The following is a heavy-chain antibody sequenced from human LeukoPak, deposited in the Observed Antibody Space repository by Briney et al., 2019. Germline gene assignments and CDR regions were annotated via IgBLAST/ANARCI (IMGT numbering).Heavy chain of an antibody. CDR1: GYTFTSYA. CDR3: ASAYQPLGGLSFPDY. Sequence: ASVKVSCKASGYTFTSYALNWVRQAPGQGVEWMGWINPNTGNPTYAQGFTGRFVFSLDTSVGTAYLQISSLKAEDTAVYYCASAYQPLGGLSFPDYWGQGTLVTVSS. CDR2: INPNTGNP. J-gene: IGHJ4*02. D-gene: IGHD3-16*02. V-gene: IGHV7-4-1*02.